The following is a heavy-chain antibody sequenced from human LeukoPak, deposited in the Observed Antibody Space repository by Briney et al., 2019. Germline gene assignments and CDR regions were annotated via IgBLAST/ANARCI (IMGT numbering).Heavy chain of an antibody. Sequence: ASVKVSCKASGGTFSSYAISWVRRAPGQGLEWMGRIIPIFGTANYAQKFQGRVTITTDESTSTAYMELSSLRSEDTAVYYCARTPSSGWYHGEEFDYWGQGTLVTVSS. CDR1: GGTFSSYA. CDR2: IIPIFGTA. CDR3: ARTPSSGWYHGEEFDY. J-gene: IGHJ4*02. V-gene: IGHV1-69*05. D-gene: IGHD6-19*01.